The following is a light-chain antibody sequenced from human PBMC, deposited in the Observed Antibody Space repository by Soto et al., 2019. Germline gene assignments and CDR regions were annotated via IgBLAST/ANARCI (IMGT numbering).Light chain of an antibody. CDR2: KAS. Sequence: IQMTQSPSTLSGSVGDRVTIACRASQPIXSCLVWYQREPGKAPKVLXDKASTLKRGGPSRLSGSGSGTEFTLPISSLQPYDFATYYCQHYESYPEAFGQGTKVDI. CDR3: QHYESYPEA. CDR1: QPIXSC. V-gene: IGKV1-5*03. J-gene: IGKJ1*01.